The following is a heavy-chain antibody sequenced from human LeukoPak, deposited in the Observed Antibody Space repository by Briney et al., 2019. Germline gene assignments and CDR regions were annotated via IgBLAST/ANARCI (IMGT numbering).Heavy chain of an antibody. D-gene: IGHD2-2*01. Sequence: SETLSLTCTVSGGSITSYYWSWFRQPPGKGLEFIGYIFYTGSTNYNPSLKSRVTISVDTSKNQFSLKLSSVTAADTAVYYCARRKEGTPDKYQTGFDYWGQGTLVTVSS. CDR1: GGSITSYY. V-gene: IGHV4-59*12. CDR2: IFYTGST. J-gene: IGHJ4*02. CDR3: ARRKEGTPDKYQTGFDY.